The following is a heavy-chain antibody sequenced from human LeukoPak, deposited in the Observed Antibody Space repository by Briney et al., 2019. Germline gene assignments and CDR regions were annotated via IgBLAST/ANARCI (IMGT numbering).Heavy chain of an antibody. CDR1: GGSISSYY. V-gene: IGHV4-59*01. J-gene: IGHJ4*02. Sequence: PSETLSLTCTVSGGSISSYYWSWIRQPPGKGLGWIGYIYYSGSTNYNPSLKSRVTISVDTSKNQFSLKLSSVTAADTAVYYCARVSAPGGYNAPFDYWGQGTLVTVSS. CDR2: IYYSGST. D-gene: IGHD5-24*01. CDR3: ARVSAPGGYNAPFDY.